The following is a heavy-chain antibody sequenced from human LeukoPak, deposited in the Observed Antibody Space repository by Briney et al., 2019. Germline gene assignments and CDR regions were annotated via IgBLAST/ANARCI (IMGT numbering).Heavy chain of an antibody. J-gene: IGHJ4*02. CDR3: ARVTRGYSYGYDY. Sequence: PSETLSLTCTVSGGSISSYYWSWIRQPPGKGLEWIGYIYYSGSTNYNPSLKSRVTISVDTSKNQFSLKLSSVTAADTAVYYCARVTRGYSYGYDYWGQGTLVTVSS. D-gene: IGHD5-18*01. CDR2: IYYSGST. V-gene: IGHV4-59*01. CDR1: GGSISSYY.